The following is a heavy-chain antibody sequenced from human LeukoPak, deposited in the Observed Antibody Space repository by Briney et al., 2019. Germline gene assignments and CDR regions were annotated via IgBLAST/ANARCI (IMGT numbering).Heavy chain of an antibody. CDR1: GYTFTSYA. CDR3: AGSPRRGYQIPPDY. D-gene: IGHD3-22*01. V-gene: IGHV7-4-1*02. Sequence: GASVKVSCKASGYTFTSYAMNWVRQAPGQGLEWMGWINTNTGNPTYAQGFTGRFVFSLDTSLSTAYLQISSLKAEDTAVYYCAGSPRRGYQIPPDYWGQGTLVTVSS. J-gene: IGHJ4*02. CDR2: INTNTGNP.